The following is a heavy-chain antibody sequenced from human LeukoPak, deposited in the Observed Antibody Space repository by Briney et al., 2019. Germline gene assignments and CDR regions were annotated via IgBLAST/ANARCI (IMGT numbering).Heavy chain of an antibody. Sequence: GGSLRLSCAASGFTFSSYSMNWVRQAPGKGLEWVSSISSSSYIYYADSVKGRFTISRDNAKNSLYLQMNSLRAEDTAVYYCARVISVAGYDYWGQGTLVTVSS. V-gene: IGHV3-21*01. CDR3: ARVISVAGYDY. CDR2: ISSSSYI. J-gene: IGHJ4*02. D-gene: IGHD6-19*01. CDR1: GFTFSSYS.